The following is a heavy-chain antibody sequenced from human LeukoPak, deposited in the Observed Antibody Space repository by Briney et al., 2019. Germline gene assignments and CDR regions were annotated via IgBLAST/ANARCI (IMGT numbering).Heavy chain of an antibody. V-gene: IGHV3-9*01. J-gene: IGHJ4*02. CDR3: AINGGGDSGYGNFDY. CDR2: ISWNSDSI. CDR1: GFTFSSYA. Sequence: GGSLRLSCAASGFTFSSYAMHWVRHVPGKGLEWVSGISWNSDSIDYADSVKGRFTTFRDNAKNSLYVQMNSLRAEDTALYYCAINGGGDSGYGNFDYWGQGTLVTVSS. D-gene: IGHD5-12*01.